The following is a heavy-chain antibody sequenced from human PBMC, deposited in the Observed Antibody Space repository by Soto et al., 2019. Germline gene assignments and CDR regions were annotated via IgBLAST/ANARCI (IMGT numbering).Heavy chain of an antibody. CDR3: XXXXXXXXXXSDF. J-gene: IGHJ4*02. Sequence: QVHLVESGGGVVQPGRSLRLSCAASGFTFTGYAMHWVRQAPGKGLEWVALISFDGVNQYYADSVEGRFTISRDNXXXXXXXXXXXXXXXXXXXXXXXXXXXXXXXXSDFWGQGTLVTVSS. CDR1: GFTFTGYA. V-gene: IGHV3-30-3*01. CDR2: ISFDGVNQ.